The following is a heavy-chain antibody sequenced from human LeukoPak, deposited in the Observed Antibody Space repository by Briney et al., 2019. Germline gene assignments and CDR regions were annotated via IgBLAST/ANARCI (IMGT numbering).Heavy chain of an antibody. D-gene: IGHD3-22*01. J-gene: IGHJ4*02. V-gene: IGHV4-39*01. CDR1: GGSISSSIYY. CDR2: IYYSGST. CDR3: ARWIYYYDSSGYQTGDY. Sequence: SETLSLTCTVSGGSISSSIYYWGWIRQPPGKGLEWIGSIYYSGSTYYNPSLKSRVTISVDTSKNQFSLKLSSVTAADTAVYYCARWIYYYDSSGYQTGDYWGQGTLVTVSS.